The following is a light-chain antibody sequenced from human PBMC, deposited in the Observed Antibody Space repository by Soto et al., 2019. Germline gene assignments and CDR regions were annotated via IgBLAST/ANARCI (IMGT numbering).Light chain of an antibody. V-gene: IGKV3-20*01. CDR1: QSVTSTY. CDR3: HCHQFDSSRVYS. Sequence: EIAMTQSPVTLSLSPEERATLSCTASQSVTSTYLAWYQQKPGQSPRLIIYGGSTRASDFPDRFSGGGSGTDFTLIISRVEPDDSAVYYCHCHQFDSSRVYSFGQGTKLEI. CDR2: GGS. J-gene: IGKJ2*03.